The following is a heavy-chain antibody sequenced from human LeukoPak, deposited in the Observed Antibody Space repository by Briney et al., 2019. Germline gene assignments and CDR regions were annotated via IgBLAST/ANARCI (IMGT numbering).Heavy chain of an antibody. D-gene: IGHD3-16*02. CDR2: ISAYNGNT. V-gene: IGHV1-18*01. CDR1: GYTFTSYG. J-gene: IGHJ4*02. Sequence: ASVKVSCKASGYTFTSYGISWVRQAPGQGLEWMGWISAYNGNTNYAQKLQGRVTMTTDTSTSTAYMELRSLRSDDTAVYYCAREDNGYDYVWVSYRIFDYWGQGTLVTVSS. CDR3: AREDNGYDYVWVSYRIFDY.